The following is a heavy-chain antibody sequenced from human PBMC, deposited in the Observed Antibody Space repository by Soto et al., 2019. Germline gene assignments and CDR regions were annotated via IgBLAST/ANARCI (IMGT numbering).Heavy chain of an antibody. D-gene: IGHD6-13*01. CDR2: ISGSVGST. Sequence: GGSLRLSCAASGFTFSNYAINWVRQSPGKGLEWVSVISGSVGSTYYADSVKGRFTITRDNSNNTLYLQMNGLRAEDTAVYYCAKAGGAAGTVDYFDYWGQGTLVTVS. V-gene: IGHV3-23*01. CDR1: GFTFSNYA. J-gene: IGHJ4*02. CDR3: AKAGGAAGTVDYFDY.